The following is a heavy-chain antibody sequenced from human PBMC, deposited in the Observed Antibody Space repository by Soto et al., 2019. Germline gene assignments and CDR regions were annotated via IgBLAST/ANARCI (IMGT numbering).Heavy chain of an antibody. Sequence: SETLSLPCTVSGGSVSSGSYYWSWIRQPPGKGLEWIGYIYYSGSTNYNPSLKSRVTISVDTSKNQFSLKLSSVTAADPAVYYCARVILGSFDYWGQGTLVTVSS. V-gene: IGHV4-61*01. CDR2: IYYSGST. D-gene: IGHD3-16*01. CDR1: GGSVSSGSYY. J-gene: IGHJ4*02. CDR3: ARVILGSFDY.